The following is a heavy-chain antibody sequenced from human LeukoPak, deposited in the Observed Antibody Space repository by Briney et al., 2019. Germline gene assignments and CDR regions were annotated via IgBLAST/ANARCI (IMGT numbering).Heavy chain of an antibody. J-gene: IGHJ6*03. CDR3: ARDQLSTYYYYYYMDV. CDR2: ISSSSSYI. CDR1: GFTFDDYA. V-gene: IGHV3-21*01. D-gene: IGHD2-2*01. Sequence: GGSLRLSCAASGFTFDDYAMHWVRQAPGKGLEWVSSISSSSSYIYYADSVKGRFTISRDNAKNSLYLQMNSLRAEDTAVYYCARDQLSTYYYYYYMDVWGKGTTVTVSS.